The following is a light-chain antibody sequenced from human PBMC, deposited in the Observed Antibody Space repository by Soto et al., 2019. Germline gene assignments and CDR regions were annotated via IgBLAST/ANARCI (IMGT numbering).Light chain of an antibody. V-gene: IGKV3-20*01. CDR2: DAS. CDR3: QQFGSYPLT. J-gene: IGKJ4*01. CDR1: QTVRNNY. Sequence: IVVTHSAGALSLTPGERATLSCRASQTVRNNYLAWYQQKPGQAPRLLIYDASSRATGIPDRFSGGGSGTDFTLTISRLEPEDFAVYYCQQFGSYPLTFAGRAKVDI.